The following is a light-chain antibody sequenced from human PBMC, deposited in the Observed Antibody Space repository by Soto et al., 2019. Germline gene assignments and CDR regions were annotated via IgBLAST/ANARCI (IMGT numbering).Light chain of an antibody. J-gene: IGKJ1*01. CDR3: QQCHSYLT. V-gene: IGKV1-5*01. CDR2: GAS. Sequence: DIQMTQYPSTLSPSVGDRGTISWRASESMSNCLAWYQQKPGKAPKLLISGASSLQSGVPSRLSGSASGTEFTLTISSLQPDDIATYYCQQCHSYLTFGQGTKVDIK. CDR1: ESMSNC.